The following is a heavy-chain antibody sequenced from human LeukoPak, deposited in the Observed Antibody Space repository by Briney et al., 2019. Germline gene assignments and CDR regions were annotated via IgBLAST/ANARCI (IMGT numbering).Heavy chain of an antibody. CDR2: IYYSGST. CDR3: AREGGIAARFDY. V-gene: IGHV4-30-4*08. CDR1: GGSISSGDYY. J-gene: IGHJ4*02. D-gene: IGHD6-6*01. Sequence: SETLSLTCTVSGGSISSGDYYWSWIRQPPGKGREWIGYIYYSGSTYYNPSLKSRVIISVDTSKNQFSLKLSSVTAADTAVYYCAREGGIAARFDYWGQGTLVTVSS.